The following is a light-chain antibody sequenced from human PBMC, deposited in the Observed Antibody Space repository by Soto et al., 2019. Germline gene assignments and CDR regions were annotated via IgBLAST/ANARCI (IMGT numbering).Light chain of an antibody. CDR2: DVS. CDR3: ISYTTNSTVV. V-gene: IGLV2-14*03. CDR1: SSDVGAYDY. J-gene: IGLJ2*01. Sequence: QSALTQPASVSGSPGQSITVSCTGTSSDVGAYDYVSWYQQHPGKAPKLMIYDVSNRPSGVSNRFSGSKSGNTASLTISGLQAEDEADYYCISYTTNSTVVIGGGTKLTVL.